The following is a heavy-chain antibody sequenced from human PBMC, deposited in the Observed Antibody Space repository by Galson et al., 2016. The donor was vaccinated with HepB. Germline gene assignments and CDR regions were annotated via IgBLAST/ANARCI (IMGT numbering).Heavy chain of an antibody. V-gene: IGHV4-4*02. Sequence: SLSLTCAVSGVSISSSDWWSWVRQPPGQGLEWIGQIFHTGRVNYTPSLASRVTISIDTSNNHFSLRLTSVTAADTALYYCARQYWGGPSDYWGQGTLVIVSS. J-gene: IGHJ4*02. CDR1: GVSISSSDW. D-gene: IGHD2/OR15-2a*01. CDR3: ARQYWGGPSDY. CDR2: IFHTGRV.